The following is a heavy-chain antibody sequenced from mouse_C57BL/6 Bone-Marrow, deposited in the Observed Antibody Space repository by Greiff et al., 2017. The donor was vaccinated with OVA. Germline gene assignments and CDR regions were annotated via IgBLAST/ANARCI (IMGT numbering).Heavy chain of an antibody. D-gene: IGHD1-1*01. CDR2: ISDGGSYT. V-gene: IGHV5-4*01. CDR3: ARELRSPFDY. Sequence: EVQGVESGGGLVKPGGSLKLSCAASGFTFSSYAMSWVRQTPEKRLEWVATISDGGSYTYYPDNVKGRFTISRDNAKNNLYLQMSHLKSEDTAMYYCARELRSPFDYWGQGTTLTVSS. CDR1: GFTFSSYA. J-gene: IGHJ2*01.